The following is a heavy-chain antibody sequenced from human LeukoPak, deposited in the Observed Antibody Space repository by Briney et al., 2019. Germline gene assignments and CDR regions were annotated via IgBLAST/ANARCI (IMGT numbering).Heavy chain of an antibody. V-gene: IGHV4-59*01. D-gene: IGHD4-11*01. CDR1: GGSISSYY. CDR3: ARGTYNFEY. CDR2: ISYSGST. J-gene: IGHJ4*02. Sequence: PSETLSLTCTVSGGSISSYYWSWIRQPPGKGLEWIGYISYSGSTNYNPSLKSRVTMSVDTSKTQFSLKLSSVTAADTAVYYCARGTYNFEYWGQGTLVTVSS.